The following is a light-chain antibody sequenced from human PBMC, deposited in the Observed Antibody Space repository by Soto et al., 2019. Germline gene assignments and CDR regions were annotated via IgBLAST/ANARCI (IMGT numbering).Light chain of an antibody. CDR1: QSISSY. J-gene: IGKJ4*01. V-gene: IGKV1-39*01. CDR2: AAA. CDR3: QLCYSAPPHT. Sequence: DIQMTQSPSSLSASVGDRVTITCRASQSISSYLNWYQQKPGKAPKLLISAAASLQSGVPSRFGGSGSGTDFTLTISSLLPEDFATYYCQLCYSAPPHTFGGGTKGEI.